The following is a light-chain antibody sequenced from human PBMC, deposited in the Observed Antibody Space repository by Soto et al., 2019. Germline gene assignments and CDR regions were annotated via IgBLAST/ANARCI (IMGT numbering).Light chain of an antibody. Sequence: EIVLTQSPATLSLSPGERATLSCRASQSVSSYLAWYQQKPGRAPRLLIYDASNRATGIPARFSGSGSGTDFALTISSLEPEDFAVYYCLQRSDWPRTFGQGTKVEIK. CDR3: LQRSDWPRT. J-gene: IGKJ1*01. CDR1: QSVSSY. CDR2: DAS. V-gene: IGKV3-11*01.